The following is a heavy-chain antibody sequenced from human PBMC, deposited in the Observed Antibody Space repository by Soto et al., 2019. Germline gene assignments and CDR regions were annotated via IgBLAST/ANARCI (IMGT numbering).Heavy chain of an antibody. CDR2: INHSGST. J-gene: IGHJ5*02. V-gene: IGHV4-34*01. D-gene: IGHD6-19*01. CDR1: GGSFSGYY. CDR3: AERIAVAGTSSVDNWFDP. Sequence: TLSLTCAVYGGSFSGYYWSWIRQPPGKGLEWIGEINHSGSTNYNPSLKSRVTISVDTSKNQFSLKLSSVTAADTAVYYCAERIAVAGTSSVDNWFDPWGQGTLVTVSS.